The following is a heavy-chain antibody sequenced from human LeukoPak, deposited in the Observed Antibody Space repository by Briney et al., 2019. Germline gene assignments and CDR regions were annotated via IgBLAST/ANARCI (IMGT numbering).Heavy chain of an antibody. V-gene: IGHV3-23*01. Sequence: GGSLRLSCAASGFTFRRNAMTWVRQAPGKGLEWVSTITGSAESAYYADSVKGWFSISRDNSKNTLHLQLKGLRAEDTAVYYCAKDESSGYYYLDSWGQGTLVTVSS. CDR3: AKDESSGYYYLDS. CDR2: ITGSAESA. J-gene: IGHJ5*01. CDR1: GFTFRRNA. D-gene: IGHD3-22*01.